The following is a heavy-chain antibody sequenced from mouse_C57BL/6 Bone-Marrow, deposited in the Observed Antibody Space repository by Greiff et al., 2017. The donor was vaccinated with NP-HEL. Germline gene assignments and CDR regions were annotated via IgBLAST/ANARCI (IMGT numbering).Heavy chain of an antibody. CDR2: ISYDGSN. Sequence: ESGPGLVKPSQSLSLTCSVTGYSITSGYYWNWIRQFPGNKLEWMGYISYDGSNNYNPSLKNRISITRDTSKNQFFLKLNSVTTEDTATYYCARDRDTTGVDYYAMDYWGQGTSVTVSS. V-gene: IGHV3-6*01. CDR3: ARDRDTTGVDYYAMDY. J-gene: IGHJ4*01. D-gene: IGHD1-1*01. CDR1: GYSITSGYY.